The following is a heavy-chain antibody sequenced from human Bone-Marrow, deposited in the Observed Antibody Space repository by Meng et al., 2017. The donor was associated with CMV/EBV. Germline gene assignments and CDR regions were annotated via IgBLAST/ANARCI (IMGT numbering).Heavy chain of an antibody. Sequence: CAVSGGSISSSNWWSWVRQPPGKGLEWIGEIYHSGSTNYNPSLKSRVTISVDKSKNQFSLKLSSVTAADTAVYYCAGTRYYYESEDYWGQGTLVTVSS. V-gene: IGHV4-4*02. CDR1: GGSISSSNW. CDR2: IYHSGST. D-gene: IGHD3-22*01. J-gene: IGHJ4*02. CDR3: AGTRYYYESEDY.